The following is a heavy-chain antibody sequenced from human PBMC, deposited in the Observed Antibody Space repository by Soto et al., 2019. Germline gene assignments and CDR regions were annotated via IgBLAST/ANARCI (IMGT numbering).Heavy chain of an antibody. CDR3: AKAARLYTSSSEIDF. CDR2: ITGSGAST. D-gene: IGHD6-6*01. V-gene: IGHV3-23*01. CDR1: GFTFSSYA. Sequence: VQLLESGGGLIQPGGSLRLSCAASGFTFSSYAISWVRQAPGKGLEWVSTITGSGASTYYADSVKGRFTISRDNSENTLYLQMNSLRVGDTAFYYCAKAARLYTSSSEIDFWGQRTLVTVSS. J-gene: IGHJ4*02.